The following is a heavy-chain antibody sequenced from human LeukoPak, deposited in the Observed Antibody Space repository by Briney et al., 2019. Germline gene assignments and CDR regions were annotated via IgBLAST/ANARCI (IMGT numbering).Heavy chain of an antibody. CDR1: GFTFSTYW. D-gene: IGHD3-10*01. J-gene: IGHJ6*02. CDR3: ARRAYYASGTYYTDGMDV. V-gene: IGHV3-7*01. Sequence: GGSLRLSCAASGFTFSTYWMSWVRQAPEKGLEWVAIINQDGGEKYYVDSVKGRFTISRDNAKKSLYLQMSSLRADDTAVYYCARRAYYASGTYYTDGMDVWGHGTTVAVSS. CDR2: INQDGGEK.